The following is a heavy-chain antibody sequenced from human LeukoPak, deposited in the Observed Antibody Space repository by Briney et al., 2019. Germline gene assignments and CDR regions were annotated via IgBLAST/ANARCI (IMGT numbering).Heavy chain of an antibody. J-gene: IGHJ4*02. CDR3: ASEAAGILAY. D-gene: IGHD6-19*01. CDR2: ISYDGSNK. V-gene: IGHV3-30-3*01. Sequence: PGGSLRLSCAASGFTFSSYAMHWVRQAPGKGLERVAVISYDGSNKHYADSVKGRFTISRDNSKNTLYLQMNSLRAEDTAVYYCASEAAGILAYWGQGTLVTVSS. CDR1: GFTFSSYA.